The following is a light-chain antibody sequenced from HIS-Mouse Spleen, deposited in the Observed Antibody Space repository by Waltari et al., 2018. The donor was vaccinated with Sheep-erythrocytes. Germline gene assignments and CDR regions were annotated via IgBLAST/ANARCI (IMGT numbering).Light chain of an antibody. CDR2: EVS. Sequence: QSALTQPPSASRPPGQSVTISCTGTSSDVSGYNYVSWYQQHPGKAPNLMIYEVSQRPSGVPDRFSGSKSGNTASLTVSGLQAEDEADYYCSSYAGSNNWVFGGGTKLTVL. V-gene: IGLV2-8*01. CDR3: SSYAGSNNWV. CDR1: SSDVSGYNY. J-gene: IGLJ3*02.